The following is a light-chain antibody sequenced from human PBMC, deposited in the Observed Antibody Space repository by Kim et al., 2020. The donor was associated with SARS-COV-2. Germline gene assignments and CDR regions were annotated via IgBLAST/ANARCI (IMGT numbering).Light chain of an antibody. Sequence: EIQMTQSPPSLPASIGDRVMITCQASQDISNYLNWYQQQPVLAPRVLIFDASNLQPGVPSRFSASGSGTNFTFTITSLQPEDIATYYCQQYHNLPITFGQGTRLEIK. CDR3: QQYHNLPIT. J-gene: IGKJ5*01. CDR1: QDISNY. V-gene: IGKV1-33*01. CDR2: DAS.